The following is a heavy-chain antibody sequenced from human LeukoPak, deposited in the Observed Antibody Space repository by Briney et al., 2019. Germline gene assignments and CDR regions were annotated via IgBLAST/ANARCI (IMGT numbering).Heavy chain of an antibody. Sequence: SETLSLTCTVSGGSISSYYWSWIRQPPGKGLEWIGYIYYSGSTNYNPSLKSRVTISVDTSKNQFSLKLSSVTAADTAVYYCASSGSGWFYYYYGMDVWGKGTTVTVS. CDR1: GGSISSYY. J-gene: IGHJ6*04. CDR3: ASSGSGWFYYYYGMDV. D-gene: IGHD6-19*01. CDR2: IYYSGST. V-gene: IGHV4-59*01.